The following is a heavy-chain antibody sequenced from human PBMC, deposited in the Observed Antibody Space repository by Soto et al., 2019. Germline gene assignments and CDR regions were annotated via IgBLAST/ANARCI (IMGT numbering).Heavy chain of an antibody. V-gene: IGHV3-30*18. Sequence: QVQLVESGGGVVQPGRSLRLSCAASGFTFSSYGMHWVRQAPGKGLEWVAVISYDGSNKYYADSVKGRFTISRDNSKNTLYMQMISLRAEHTAVYYCTKDTMAAAPTFVYWGKGTLVTASS. CDR3: TKDTMAAAPTFVY. CDR2: ISYDGSNK. J-gene: IGHJ4*02. CDR1: GFTFSSYG. D-gene: IGHD6-25*01.